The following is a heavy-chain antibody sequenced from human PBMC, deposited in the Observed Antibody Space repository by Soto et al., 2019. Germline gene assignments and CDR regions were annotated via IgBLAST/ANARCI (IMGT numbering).Heavy chain of an antibody. D-gene: IGHD6-19*01. CDR1: RFTFRWFA. CDR3: AKDDREAVAGAVHFYGMDV. Sequence: QVQLVESGGDVVQPGESLRLSCVASRFTFRWFAMLWVRQAPGKGLEWVAAVSYEGTTKTYSDDVKGRFTISRDNSRNTVYLQLDNLRREDTAMYYCAKDDREAVAGAVHFYGMDVWGQGTSVTVSS. J-gene: IGHJ6*02. CDR2: VSYEGTTK. V-gene: IGHV3-30*18.